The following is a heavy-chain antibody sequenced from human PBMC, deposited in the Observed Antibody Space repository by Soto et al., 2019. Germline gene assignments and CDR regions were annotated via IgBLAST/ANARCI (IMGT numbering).Heavy chain of an antibody. Sequence: QVQLVQSGAEVKKPGASVKVSCKTSGYTFTSYYMHWVRQAPGQGLEWMGIINPSGGSTSYSKKFQGRVTMTRDTSTSTLYMELSSLRSEDTAVYYCARDAITAAEMRGFDPWGQGTLVTVSS. CDR1: GYTFTSYY. D-gene: IGHD6-13*01. V-gene: IGHV1-46*01. CDR3: ARDAITAAEMRGFDP. CDR2: INPSGGST. J-gene: IGHJ5*02.